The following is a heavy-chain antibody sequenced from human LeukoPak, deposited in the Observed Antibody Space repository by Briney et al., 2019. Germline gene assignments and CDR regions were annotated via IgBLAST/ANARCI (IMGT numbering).Heavy chain of an antibody. Sequence: PGGSLRLSCAASGFTFSSYSMNWVRQAPGKGLELISYINDGSTTIYYADSVKGRFTISRDNAKNSLYLQMNSLRAEDTAVYYCARDKGGPDYRGQGTLVTVSS. D-gene: IGHD2-15*01. V-gene: IGHV3-48*01. J-gene: IGHJ4*02. CDR1: GFTFSSYS. CDR3: ARDKGGPDY. CDR2: INDGSTTI.